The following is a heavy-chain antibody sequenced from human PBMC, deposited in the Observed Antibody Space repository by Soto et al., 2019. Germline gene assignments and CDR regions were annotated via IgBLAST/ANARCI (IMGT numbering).Heavy chain of an antibody. Sequence: SETLSLTCTVSGGSISSSSYYWGWIRQPPGKGLEWIGSIYYSGSTYYNPSLKSRVTISVDTSKNQFSLKLSSVTAADTAVYYCARHTAARGYYYYMDVWGKGTTVTVSS. V-gene: IGHV4-39*01. CDR3: ARHTAARGYYYYMDV. D-gene: IGHD6-6*01. CDR1: GGSISSSSYY. CDR2: IYYSGST. J-gene: IGHJ6*03.